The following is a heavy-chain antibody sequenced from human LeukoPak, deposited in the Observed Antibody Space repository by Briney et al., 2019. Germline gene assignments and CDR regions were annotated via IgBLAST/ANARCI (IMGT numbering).Heavy chain of an antibody. V-gene: IGHV4-34*01. CDR2: INHSGTT. CDR3: ASNGPLLSDTSRYYFDS. J-gene: IGHJ4*02. Sequence: PSETLSLTCAVYGGSFSGYYWSWVRQPPGKGLEWVGEINHSGTTNYNPSLKSRLTISVDTAKNQFSLNLSSLTAADTAVYYCASNGPLLSDTSRYYFDSWGQGTLVTVSS. CDR1: GGSFSGYY. D-gene: IGHD3-22*01.